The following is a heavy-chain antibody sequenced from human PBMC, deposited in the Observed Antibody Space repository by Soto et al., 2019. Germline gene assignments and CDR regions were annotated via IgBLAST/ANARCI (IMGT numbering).Heavy chain of an antibody. D-gene: IGHD3-16*01. V-gene: IGHV3-53*01. J-gene: IGHJ5*02. Sequence: GGSLRLSCAASGFTFSSYWMHWVRQAPGKGLEWVSVIYSGGSTYYADSVKGRFTISRDNSKNTLYLQMNSLRAEDTAVYYCARERGPPSWGQGTLVTVSS. CDR2: IYSGGST. CDR3: ARERGPPS. CDR1: GFTFSSYW.